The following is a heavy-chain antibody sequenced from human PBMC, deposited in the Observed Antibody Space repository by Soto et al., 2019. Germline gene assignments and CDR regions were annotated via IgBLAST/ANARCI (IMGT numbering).Heavy chain of an antibody. J-gene: IGHJ6*02. V-gene: IGHV3-30*03. D-gene: IGHD3-10*01. Sequence: GGSLRLSCAASGFTFSSYGMHWVRQAPGKGLEWVAVISYDGSNKYYADSVKGRFTISRDNSKNTLYLQMNSLRAEDTAVYYCAREYYYGSGFTMMGATVMDVWGQGTTVTVSS. CDR1: GFTFSSYG. CDR3: AREYYYGSGFTMMGATVMDV. CDR2: ISYDGSNK.